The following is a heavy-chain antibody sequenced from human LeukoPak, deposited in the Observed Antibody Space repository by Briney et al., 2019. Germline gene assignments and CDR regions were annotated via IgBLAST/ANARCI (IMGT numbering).Heavy chain of an antibody. CDR2: INHSGST. Sequence: PSETLSLTCAVYGGSFSGYYWSWIRQPPGKGLEWIGGINHSGSTNYNQSLKSRVTISVDTSKPQSSLNLSSVTAADTAVYYCARRGYSGYDYPELYYFDYWGQGTLVTVSS. CDR3: ARRGYSGYDYPELYYFDY. D-gene: IGHD5-12*01. CDR1: GGSFSGYY. J-gene: IGHJ4*02. V-gene: IGHV4-34*01.